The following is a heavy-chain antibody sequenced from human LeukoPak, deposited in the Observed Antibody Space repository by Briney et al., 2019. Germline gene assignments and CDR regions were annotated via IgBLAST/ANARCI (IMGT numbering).Heavy chain of an antibody. CDR1: GYTFTSYY. J-gene: IGHJ5*02. Sequence: ASVKVSCKASGYTFTSYYMHWVRQAPGQGLEWMGLINPTGGSTGYAQKFQGRVTMTRDMSTSPDYMELSSLRSEDTAIYYCARDDSVGDSAWWFDPWGQGTLVTVSS. V-gene: IGHV1-46*01. CDR3: ARDDSVGDSAWWFDP. CDR2: INPTGGST. D-gene: IGHD5-12*01.